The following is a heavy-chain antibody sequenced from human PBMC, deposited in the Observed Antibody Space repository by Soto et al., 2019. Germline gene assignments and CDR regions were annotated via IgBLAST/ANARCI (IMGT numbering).Heavy chain of an antibody. CDR1: GGSSSSGDYY. CDR2: VFDSGST. J-gene: IGHJ6*02. V-gene: IGHV4-30-4*02. D-gene: IGHD6-13*01. CDR3: ARDRVAAAGTRYYGMDV. Sequence: SETLSLTCTVYGGSSSSGDYYWSWIRQPPREGLEWTGNVFDSGSTYYNPSLKSRVTISVDTSKDQFSLKLSSVTAADTAVYYCARDRVAAAGTRYYGMDVWGQGTTVTVSS.